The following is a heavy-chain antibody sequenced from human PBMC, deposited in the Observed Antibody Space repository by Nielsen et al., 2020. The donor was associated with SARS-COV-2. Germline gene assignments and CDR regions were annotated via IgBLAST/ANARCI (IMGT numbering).Heavy chain of an antibody. D-gene: IGHD4-17*01. CDR3: ARDPDGDYYFDY. J-gene: IGHJ4*02. CDR2: ISSSGSTI. V-gene: IGHV3-48*03. Sequence: WIRQPPGKGLEWVSYISSSGSTIYYADSVKGRFTISRDNAKNSLYLQMNSLRAEDTAVYYCARDPDGDYYFDYWGQGTLVTVSS.